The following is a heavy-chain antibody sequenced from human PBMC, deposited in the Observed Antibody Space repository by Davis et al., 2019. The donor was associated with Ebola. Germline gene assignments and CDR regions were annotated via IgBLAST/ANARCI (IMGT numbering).Heavy chain of an antibody. D-gene: IGHD5-24*01. CDR1: GYSFTSHW. V-gene: IGHV5-51*01. Sequence: GGSLKISCKGSGYSFTSHWIVWVRQMPGKGLECMGIIFPGDSDTRYSPSFQGQVTISADKSISTAYLQWSSLKASDTAMYYCARGTDGYNPGGYFDSWGQGTLVTVSS. J-gene: IGHJ4*02. CDR2: IFPGDSDT. CDR3: ARGTDGYNPGGYFDS.